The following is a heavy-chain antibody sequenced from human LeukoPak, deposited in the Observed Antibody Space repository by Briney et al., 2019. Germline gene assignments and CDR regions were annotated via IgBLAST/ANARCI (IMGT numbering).Heavy chain of an antibody. CDR2: ISYNSGSI. Sequence: PGRSLRLSCAASGFTFDDYAMHWVRQAPGKGLEWVSGISYNSGSIRYADSVKGRFTISRDNAKDSLYLQMNSLRAEDTALYYCAKDIDGNDYYFDYWGQGTLVTVSS. CDR1: GFTFDDYA. CDR3: AKDIDGNDYYFDY. J-gene: IGHJ4*02. D-gene: IGHD4-23*01. V-gene: IGHV3-9*01.